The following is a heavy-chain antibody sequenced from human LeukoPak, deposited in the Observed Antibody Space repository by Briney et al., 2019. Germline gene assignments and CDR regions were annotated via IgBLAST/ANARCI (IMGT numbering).Heavy chain of an antibody. CDR1: GFTFSSYA. Sequence: GGSLRLSCAASGFTFSSYAMNWVLQAPGKGLEWVSGISGSGGSTYYADSVKGRFTISRDNSKNTVYLQMNRLRAEDTAVYYCARPGYNSGSEYFDYWGQGTLVTVSS. J-gene: IGHJ4*02. CDR2: ISGSGGST. V-gene: IGHV3-23*01. CDR3: ARPGYNSGSEYFDY. D-gene: IGHD6-19*01.